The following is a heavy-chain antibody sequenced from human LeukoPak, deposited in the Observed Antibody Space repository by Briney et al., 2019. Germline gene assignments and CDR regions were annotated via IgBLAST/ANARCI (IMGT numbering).Heavy chain of an antibody. J-gene: IGHJ4*02. V-gene: IGHV3-23*01. CDR1: GFTFSTYT. Sequence: GGSLRLSCAASGFTFSTYTMYWVRHPPGKGLEWDSIIGSSGGGIHYADSVKGRFTISRDNSKNALYLQMNSLRAEDTAVYYCARDSGMTTPDCWGQGTLVTVSS. CDR3: ARDSGMTTPDC. CDR2: IGSSGGGI. D-gene: IGHD3-10*01.